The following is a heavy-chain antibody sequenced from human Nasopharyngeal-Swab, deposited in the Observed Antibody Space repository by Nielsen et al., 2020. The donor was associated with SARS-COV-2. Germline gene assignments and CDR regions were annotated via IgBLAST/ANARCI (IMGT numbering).Heavy chain of an antibody. J-gene: IGHJ4*02. D-gene: IGHD3-22*01. CDR3: ASPDYYDSSALGVY. CDR1: GSTFSSYE. Sequence: GESLKISCAASGSTFSSYEMNWVRQAPGKGLEWVSYISSSGSTIYYADSVKGRFTISRDNAKNSLYLQMNSLRAEDTAVYYCASPDYYDSSALGVYWGQGTLVTVSS. V-gene: IGHV3-48*03. CDR2: ISSSGSTI.